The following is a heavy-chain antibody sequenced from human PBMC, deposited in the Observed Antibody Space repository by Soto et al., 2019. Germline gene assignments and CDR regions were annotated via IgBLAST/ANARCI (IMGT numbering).Heavy chain of an antibody. Sequence: ESGPTLVKPTQTLTLTCTFSGFSLSTSGVGVGWIRQPPGKAMEWLALIYWDDDKRYSPSLKSRLTITKDASKNQVVLTMTNMDPVDTATYYCAHTRFGESYDAFDIWGQGTMVTVSS. V-gene: IGHV2-5*02. CDR2: IYWDDDK. D-gene: IGHD3-10*01. CDR3: AHTRFGESYDAFDI. CDR1: GFSLSTSGVG. J-gene: IGHJ3*02.